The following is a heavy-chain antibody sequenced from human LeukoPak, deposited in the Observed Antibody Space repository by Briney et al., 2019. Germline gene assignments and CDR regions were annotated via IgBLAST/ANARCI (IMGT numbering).Heavy chain of an antibody. J-gene: IGHJ6*03. Sequence: SETLSLTCAVYGGSFSGYYWSWIRQPPGKGLEWIGEINHSGSTNYNPSLKSRVTISVDTSKNQFSLKLSSVTAADTAVYYCARGRLYCGGDCYLPLYYYYYYMDVWGKGTTVTVSS. CDR3: ARGRLYCGGDCYLPLYYYYYYMDV. D-gene: IGHD2-21*02. CDR2: INHSGST. CDR1: GGSFSGYY. V-gene: IGHV4-34*01.